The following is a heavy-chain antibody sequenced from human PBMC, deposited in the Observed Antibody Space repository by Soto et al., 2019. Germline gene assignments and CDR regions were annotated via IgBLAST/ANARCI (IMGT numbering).Heavy chain of an antibody. CDR2: IDPSSGGT. Sequence: QVQLVQSGAEVMKPGASVKVSCKASGYTFAGYYVHWVRQAPGQGLEWMAWIDPSSGGTNYAQKFQGRVTMTSDTSINTAYMDLSRLRSDDTAVDYCAREKAGPDRSGYGFDILGQGTMVTVSS. D-gene: IGHD3-22*01. CDR3: AREKAGPDRSGYGFDI. CDR1: GYTFAGYY. J-gene: IGHJ3*02. V-gene: IGHV1-2*02.